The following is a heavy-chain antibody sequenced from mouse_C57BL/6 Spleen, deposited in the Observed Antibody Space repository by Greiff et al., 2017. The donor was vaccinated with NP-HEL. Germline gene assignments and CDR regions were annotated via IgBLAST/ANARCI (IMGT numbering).Heavy chain of an antibody. CDR3: AREGDYYGSSSYAMDY. D-gene: IGHD1-1*01. Sequence: VQLQQPGAELVKPGASVKLSCKASGYTFTSYWMHWVKQRPGRGLEWIGRIDPNSGGTKYNEKFKSKATLTVGKPSSTAYMQLSSLTSEDSAVYYCAREGDYYGSSSYAMDYWGQGTSVTVSS. J-gene: IGHJ4*01. CDR1: GYTFTSYW. CDR2: IDPNSGGT. V-gene: IGHV1-72*01.